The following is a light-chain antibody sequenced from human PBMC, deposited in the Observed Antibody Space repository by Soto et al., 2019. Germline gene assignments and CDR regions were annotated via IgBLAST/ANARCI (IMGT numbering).Light chain of an antibody. Sequence: IVVTHSPCIVSLSPGDGFTLSFRASQSVYINVAWYQQKPGQAPRLLIYGASTRATGIPARFSGSGYGTEFTLTINRLQPDDSATYYCQQYDSFSVWTFGQGTKVDIK. CDR1: QSVYIN. J-gene: IGKJ1*01. CDR2: GAS. CDR3: QQYDSFSVWT. V-gene: IGKV3-15*01.